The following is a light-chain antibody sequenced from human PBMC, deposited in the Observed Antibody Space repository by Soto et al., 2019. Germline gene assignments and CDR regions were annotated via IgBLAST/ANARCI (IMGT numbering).Light chain of an antibody. CDR3: SSYTNSDTLV. CDR1: SSDIGAYNS. J-gene: IGLJ7*01. CDR2: EVS. Sequence: QSALTQPASVSGSPGQSITISCTGTSSDIGAYNSVSWYQQYPGKAPKLMIYEVSDRPSGVSNRFSGSKSGNTASLTISGLQAEDEADYHCSSYTNSDTLVFGGGTQLTVL. V-gene: IGLV2-14*01.